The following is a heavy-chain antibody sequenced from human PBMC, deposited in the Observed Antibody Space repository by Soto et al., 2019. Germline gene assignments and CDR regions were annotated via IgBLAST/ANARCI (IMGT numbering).Heavy chain of an antibody. D-gene: IGHD2-2*01. J-gene: IGHJ5*02. CDR3: ARADIVVVPAAHDHHWFDP. CDR1: GGSISSGGYY. Sequence: QVQLQESGPGLVKPSQTLSLTCTVSGGSISSGGYYWSWIRQHPGKGLEWIGYIYYSGSTYYNPSLKSRVTISVDTTKHQFALTLSSVAAAYTAVYYCARADIVVVPAAHDHHWFDPWGQGTLVTVSS. V-gene: IGHV4-31*03. CDR2: IYYSGST.